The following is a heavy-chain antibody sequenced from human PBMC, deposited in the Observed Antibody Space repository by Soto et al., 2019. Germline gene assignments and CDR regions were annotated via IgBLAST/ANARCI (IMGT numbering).Heavy chain of an antibody. V-gene: IGHV1-69*01. Sequence: QVRLVQSGAEVKKPGSSVKVSCKASGGTFSSYAISWVRQAPGQGLEWMGGIIPIFGTANYAQKFQGRVTITADESTSTAYMELSSLRSEDTAVYYCARVGTSTVIPLYGMDVWGQGTTVTVSS. D-gene: IGHD4-17*01. CDR3: ARVGTSTVIPLYGMDV. CDR2: IIPIFGTA. CDR1: GGTFSSYA. J-gene: IGHJ6*02.